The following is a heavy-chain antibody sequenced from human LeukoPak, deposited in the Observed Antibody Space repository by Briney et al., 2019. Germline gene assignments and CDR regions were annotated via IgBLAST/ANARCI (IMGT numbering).Heavy chain of an antibody. CDR1: GFTFSSYG. J-gene: IGHJ3*02. D-gene: IGHD6-13*01. CDR3: ARDPSGWSSRWGTEFDAFDI. Sequence: PGRSLRLSCAASGFTFSSYGMHWVRQAPGKGLAWVAVIWYDGSNKYYADSVKGRFTISRDNSKNTLYLQMHSLRAEDTAVYYCARDPSGWSSRWGTEFDAFDIWGQGTMVTVSS. CDR2: IWYDGSNK. V-gene: IGHV3-33*01.